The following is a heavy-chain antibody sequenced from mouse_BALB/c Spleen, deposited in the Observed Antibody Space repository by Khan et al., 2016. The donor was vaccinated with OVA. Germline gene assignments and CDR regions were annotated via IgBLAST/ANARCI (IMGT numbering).Heavy chain of an antibody. Sequence: VQLQQPGPELVKPGASVKISCKASGYSFTGYFMNWVMQSHGKSLEWIGRINPHIGETLYNQKFQGKATLTVDESSRTVHMELRSLASEDSAVYYCARKNGSDFDYWGQGTTLAVSS. V-gene: IGHV1-20*02. CDR3: ARKNGSDFDY. CDR1: GYSFTGYF. CDR2: INPHIGET. D-gene: IGHD1-1*01. J-gene: IGHJ2*01.